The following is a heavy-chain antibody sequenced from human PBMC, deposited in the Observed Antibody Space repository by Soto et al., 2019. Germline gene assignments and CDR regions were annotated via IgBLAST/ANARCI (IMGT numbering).Heavy chain of an antibody. CDR1: GGTFSSYA. V-gene: IGHV1-69*13. CDR2: IIPIFGTA. CDR3: ARSAGYSVLDDY. J-gene: IGHJ4*02. Sequence: GASVKVSCKASGGTFSSYAISWVRQAPGQGLEWMGGIIPIFGTANYAQKFQGRVTITADESTSTAYMELSSLRSEDTAVYYCARSAGYSVLDDYWGQGTLVTVSS. D-gene: IGHD5-18*01.